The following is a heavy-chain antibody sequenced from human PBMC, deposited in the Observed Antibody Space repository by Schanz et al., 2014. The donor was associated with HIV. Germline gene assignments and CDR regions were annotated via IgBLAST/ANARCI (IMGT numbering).Heavy chain of an antibody. V-gene: IGHV3-33*01. CDR3: ARDSGPGIY. CDR1: GFTFSSYG. J-gene: IGHJ4*02. Sequence: QVQLVESGGGVVQPGRSLRLSCAASGFTFSSYGMHWVRQAPGKGLEWVAVIWYDETNKFYVDSVKGRFTISRDNSKNTLYLQMNRLRAEDTAVYYCARDSGPGIYWGQGTLVTVSS. D-gene: IGHD3-10*01. CDR2: IWYDETNK.